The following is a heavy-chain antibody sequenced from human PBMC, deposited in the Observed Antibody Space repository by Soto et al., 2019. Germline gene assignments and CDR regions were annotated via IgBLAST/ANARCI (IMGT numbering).Heavy chain of an antibody. CDR2: IYSGGST. V-gene: IGHV3-53*01. D-gene: IGHD2-2*01. CDR1: GFTVSSNY. J-gene: IGHJ6*02. Sequence: GGSLRLSCAGSGFTVSSNYMSWVRQAPGKGLEWVSVIYSGGSTYYADSVKGRFTISRDNSKNTLYLQMNSLRAEDTAVYYCARGNVVVPAAPLPGMDVWGQGTMVTVSS. CDR3: ARGNVVVPAAPLPGMDV.